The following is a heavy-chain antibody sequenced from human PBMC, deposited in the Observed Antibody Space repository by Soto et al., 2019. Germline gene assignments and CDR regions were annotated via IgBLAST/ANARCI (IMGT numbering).Heavy chain of an antibody. Sequence: ASVKVSCKASGYTFTSYAMHWVRQAPGQRLEWMGWINAGNGNTKYSQKFQGRVTITRDTSASTAYMELSSLRSEDTAVYYCARDRRIYYDFWSGYWDRLHPSGQGPLVTVSS. V-gene: IGHV1-3*01. J-gene: IGHJ5*02. CDR1: GYTFTSYA. D-gene: IGHD3-3*01. CDR2: INAGNGNT. CDR3: ARDRRIYYDFWSGYWDRLHP.